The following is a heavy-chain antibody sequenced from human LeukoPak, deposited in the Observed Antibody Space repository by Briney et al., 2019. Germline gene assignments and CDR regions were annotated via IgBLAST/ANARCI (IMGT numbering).Heavy chain of an antibody. J-gene: IGHJ6*02. Sequence: PGESLKISCKGSGYSFTSYWIGWVRQMPGEGLEWMGRIDPSDSYTNYSPSFQGHVTISADKSISTAYLQWSSLKASDTAMYYCARSLRRHIANGMDVWGQGTTVTVSS. CDR1: GYSFTSYW. V-gene: IGHV5-10-1*01. D-gene: IGHD2-21*01. CDR3: ARSLRRHIANGMDV. CDR2: IDPSDSYT.